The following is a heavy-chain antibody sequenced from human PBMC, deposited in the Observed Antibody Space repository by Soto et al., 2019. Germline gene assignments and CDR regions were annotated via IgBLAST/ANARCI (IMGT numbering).Heavy chain of an antibody. CDR1: GGSFSGYY. Sequence: SETLSLTXAVYGGSFSGYYWSWIRQPPGKGLEWIGEINHSGSTNYNPSLKSRVTISVDTSKNQFSLKLSSVTAADTAVYYCAVLLLWFGEPIDVWGQGTTVTVSS. CDR2: INHSGST. J-gene: IGHJ6*02. V-gene: IGHV4-34*01. D-gene: IGHD3-10*01. CDR3: AVLLLWFGEPIDV.